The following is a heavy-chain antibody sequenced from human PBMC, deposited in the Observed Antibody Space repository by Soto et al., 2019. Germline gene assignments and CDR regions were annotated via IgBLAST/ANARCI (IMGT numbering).Heavy chain of an antibody. Sequence: GGSLRLSCAASGFTFSSYGMHWVRQAPGKGLEWVAVIWYDGSNKYYADSVKGRFTISRDNSKNTLYLQMNSLRAEDTAVYYCARDKRPVTTQLDYWGQGTLVTVSS. CDR3: ARDKRPVTTQLDY. CDR1: GFTFSSYG. CDR2: IWYDGSNK. D-gene: IGHD4-4*01. V-gene: IGHV3-33*01. J-gene: IGHJ4*02.